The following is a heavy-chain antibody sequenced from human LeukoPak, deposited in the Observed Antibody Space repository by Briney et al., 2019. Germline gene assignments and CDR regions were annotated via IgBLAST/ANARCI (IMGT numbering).Heavy chain of an antibody. J-gene: IGHJ4*02. V-gene: IGHV7-4-1*02. D-gene: IGHD3-3*01. CDR2: IDTNTGNP. Sequence: ASVTVSCKASGYTFISYAMNWVRQAPGQGLEWMGWIDTNTGNPTYAQGFTGRFVFSLDTSVTTVYLQISSLKAEDTAVYFCAGEDFWSGYSVGYWGQGTLVTVSS. CDR3: AGEDFWSGYSVGY. CDR1: GYTFISYA.